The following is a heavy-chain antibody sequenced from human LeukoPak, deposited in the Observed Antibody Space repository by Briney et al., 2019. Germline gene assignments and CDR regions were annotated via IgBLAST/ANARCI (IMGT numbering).Heavy chain of an antibody. D-gene: IGHD2-15*01. Sequence: GGSLRLSCAASGFTFSNFGVNWVRQAPGKGLEWVANIRQDGSEKYYVDSVKGRFTISRDNAKKSLYLQLNSLRAEDTAVYYCARTWSNWFDPWGQGTLVTVSS. CDR1: GFTFSNFG. CDR2: IRQDGSEK. V-gene: IGHV3-7*01. CDR3: ARTWSNWFDP. J-gene: IGHJ5*02.